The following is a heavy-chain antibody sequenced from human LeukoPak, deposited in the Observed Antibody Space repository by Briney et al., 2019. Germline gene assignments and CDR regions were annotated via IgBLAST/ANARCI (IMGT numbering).Heavy chain of an antibody. D-gene: IGHD3-22*01. J-gene: IGHJ4*02. V-gene: IGHV3-30-3*01. CDR3: ARGHLTYYYDSSGYLDY. CDR1: RFTFSSYV. CDR2: ISYDGSNK. Sequence: PGGSLRLSCAASRFTFSSYVMYWVRQAPGKGLEWVAIISYDGSNKYYADSVKGRFTISRDNAKNSLYLQMNSLRAEDTAVYYCARGHLTYYYDSSGYLDYWGQETLVTVSS.